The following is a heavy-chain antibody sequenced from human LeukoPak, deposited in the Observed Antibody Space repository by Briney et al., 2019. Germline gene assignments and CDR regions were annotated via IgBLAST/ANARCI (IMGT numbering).Heavy chain of an antibody. V-gene: IGHV3-73*01. CDR1: GCTFSGSA. CDR3: TLNLLYSSSWYG. CDR2: IRSKANSYAT. J-gene: IGHJ4*02. D-gene: IGHD6-13*01. Sequence: GGSLKLSCAASGCTFSGSAMHWVRQASGKGLEWVGRIRSKANSYATAYAASVKGRFTISRDDSKNTAYLQMNSLKTEDTAVYYCTLNLLYSSSWYGWGQGTLVTVSS.